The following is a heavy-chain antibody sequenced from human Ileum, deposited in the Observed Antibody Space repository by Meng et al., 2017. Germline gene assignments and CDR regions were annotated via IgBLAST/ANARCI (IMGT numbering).Heavy chain of an antibody. D-gene: IGHD6-19*01. Sequence: QVLLQQSGPGLVKPSQTLLLTGVISGDSVSSPTAAWNWFRQSPSRGLEWLGRTYYRSKWYYEYAVSVKSRISVNPDTSKNQFSLQLNSVTPEDTAVYFCARENSGWFFWGQEPWSPSPQ. CDR2: TYYRSKWYY. J-gene: IGHJ4*01. V-gene: IGHV6-1*01. CDR3: ARENSGWFF. CDR1: GDSVSSPTAA.